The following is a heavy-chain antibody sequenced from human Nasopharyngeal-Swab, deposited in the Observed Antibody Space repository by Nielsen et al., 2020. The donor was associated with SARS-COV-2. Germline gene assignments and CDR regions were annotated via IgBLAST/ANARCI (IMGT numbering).Heavy chain of an antibody. V-gene: IGHV4-39*06. D-gene: IGHD6-13*01. J-gene: IGHJ4*02. CDR2: IYYSGST. Sequence: SETLSLTCTVSGGSISSSSYYWGWIRQPPGKGLEWIGSIYYSGSTYYNPSLKSRVTITVDTSKNQFPLKLSLVTAADTTGYYCARGWYSSSRYAAFYDYWGQGTLVTVSS. CDR1: GGSISSSSYY. CDR3: ARGWYSSSRYAAFYDY.